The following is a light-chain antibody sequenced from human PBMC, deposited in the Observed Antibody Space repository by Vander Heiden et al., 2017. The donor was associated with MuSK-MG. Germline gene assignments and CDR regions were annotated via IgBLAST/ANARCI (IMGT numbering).Light chain of an antibody. CDR2: MDS. Sequence: SYELIQPSSVSVSPGQTARITCSGDVMANKSARGVQQKPRVAPVLLIDMDSERPPAIPERFSGSRSGTNATLTISGAQVEDEADYDCYSVADNARWVFGGGTKLTV. CDR1: VMANKS. V-gene: IGLV3-27*01. CDR3: YSVADNARWV. J-gene: IGLJ3*02.